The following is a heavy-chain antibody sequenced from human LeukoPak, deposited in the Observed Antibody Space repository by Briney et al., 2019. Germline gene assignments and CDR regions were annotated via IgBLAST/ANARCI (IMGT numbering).Heavy chain of an antibody. J-gene: IGHJ6*03. CDR2: IYTSGST. CDR1: GGSISSGSYY. Sequence: PSQTLSLTCTVSGGSISSGSYYWSWIRQPAGKGLEWIGRIYTSGSTNYNPSLKSRVTISVDTSKNQFSLKLSSVTAADTAVYYCARGEWTGDYYYYYMDVRGKGTTVTVSS. V-gene: IGHV4-61*02. D-gene: IGHD3-3*01. CDR3: ARGEWTGDYYYYYMDV.